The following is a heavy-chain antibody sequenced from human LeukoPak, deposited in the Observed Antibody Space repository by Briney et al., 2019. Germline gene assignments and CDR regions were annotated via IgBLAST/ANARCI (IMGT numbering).Heavy chain of an antibody. V-gene: IGHV3-21*04. D-gene: IGHD3-10*01. CDR2: ITSGGTYI. CDR1: GFTFSSYT. Sequence: PGGSLRLSCAASGFTFSSYTMNWVRQAPGKGLEWVSSITSGGTYIYYADSVKGRFTISRDNAKNSLYLQMNSLRAEDTALYYCARGDDAMVRGVTIYWGQGTLVTVSS. CDR3: ARGDDAMVRGVTIY. J-gene: IGHJ4*02.